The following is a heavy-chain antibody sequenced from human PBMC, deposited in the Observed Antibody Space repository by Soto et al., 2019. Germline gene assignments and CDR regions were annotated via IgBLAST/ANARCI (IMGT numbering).Heavy chain of an antibody. D-gene: IGHD2-21*01. CDR3: ASAKAVVIAALGI. V-gene: IGHV3-23*01. CDR1: GFTFSKFA. CDR2: ISEHGGSRGGT. Sequence: EVQLLESGGGLVQPGGSLRLSCMASGFTFSKFAMNWVRQAPGQGLEWGASISEHGGSRGGTYYADSVKVRFTISRDNSKNTLYLQLDSLTGADSAIYYCASAKAVVIAALGIWGQGTMGTVSS. J-gene: IGHJ3*02.